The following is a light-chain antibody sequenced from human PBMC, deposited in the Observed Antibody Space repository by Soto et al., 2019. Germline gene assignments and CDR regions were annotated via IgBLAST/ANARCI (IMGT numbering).Light chain of an antibody. V-gene: IGLV2-14*01. CDR3: SSYARSSTLVV. CDR2: DVT. CDR1: TSDVGGYNS. Sequence: QSALTQPASVSGSPGQSITISCTGTTSDVGGYNSVSWYQQHPGKAPKLIIYDVTNRPSGVSNRFSGSKSANTASLTISGLQDEDEADYYCSSYARSSTLVVFGGGTQLTVL. J-gene: IGLJ2*01.